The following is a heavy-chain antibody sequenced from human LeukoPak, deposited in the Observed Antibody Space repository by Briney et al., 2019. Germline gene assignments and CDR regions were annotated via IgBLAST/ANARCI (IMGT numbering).Heavy chain of an antibody. CDR2: IIPIFGTA. CDR3: ARDRIAVAGNSDFDY. CDR1: GGTFSSYA. V-gene: IGHV1-69*01. D-gene: IGHD6-19*01. Sequence: SVKVSCKASGGTFSSYAISWVRQAPGQGLEWMGGIIPIFGTANYAQKFQGRVTITADESTSTAYMELSSLRSEDTAVHYCARDRIAVAGNSDFDYWGQGTLVTVSS. J-gene: IGHJ4*02.